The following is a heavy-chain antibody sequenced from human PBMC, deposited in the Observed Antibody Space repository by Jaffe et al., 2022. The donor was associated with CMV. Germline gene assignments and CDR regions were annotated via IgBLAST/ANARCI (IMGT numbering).Heavy chain of an antibody. D-gene: IGHD2-2*01. J-gene: IGHJ6*03. V-gene: IGHV5-51*01. Sequence: EVQLVQSGAEVKKPGESLKISCKGSGYSFTSYWIGWVRQMPGKGLEWMGIIYPGDSDTRYSPSFQGQVTISADKSISTAYLQWSSLKASDTAMYYCARLIYCSSTSCPPYMDVWGKGTTVTVSS. CDR1: GYSFTSYW. CDR3: ARLIYCSSTSCPPYMDV. CDR2: IYPGDSDT.